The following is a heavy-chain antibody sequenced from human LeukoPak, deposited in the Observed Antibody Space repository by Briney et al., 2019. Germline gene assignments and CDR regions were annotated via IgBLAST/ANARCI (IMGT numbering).Heavy chain of an antibody. D-gene: IGHD3-22*01. J-gene: IGHJ6*02. CDR1: GGSISSYY. CDR2: IHYSGST. CDR3: ARVPTYYYDSSGPPGGMDV. Sequence: PSETLSLTCAVSGGSISSYYWSWIRQPPGKGLEWIGYIHYSGSTNYNSSLKSRVTISVDTSKNQFSLTLYSVTAADTAVYYCARVPTYYYDSSGPPGGMDVWGQGTTVTVSS. V-gene: IGHV4-59*01.